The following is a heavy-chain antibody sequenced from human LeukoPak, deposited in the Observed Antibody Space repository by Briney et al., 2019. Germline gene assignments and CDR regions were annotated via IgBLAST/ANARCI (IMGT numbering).Heavy chain of an antibody. J-gene: IGHJ4*02. CDR1: GFTFSSYA. Sequence: PGGSLRLSCAASGFTFSSYAMSWVRQAPGKGLEWVSAISGSGGSTYYADSVKGRFTISRDNSKNTLYLQINSLRAEDTAVYYCAKAEDIVVVVAATSFDYWGQGTLVTVSS. CDR3: AKAEDIVVVVAATSFDY. D-gene: IGHD2-15*01. CDR2: ISGSGGST. V-gene: IGHV3-23*01.